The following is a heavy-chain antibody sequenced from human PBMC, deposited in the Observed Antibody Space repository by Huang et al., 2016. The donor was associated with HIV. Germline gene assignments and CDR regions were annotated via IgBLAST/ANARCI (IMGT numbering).Heavy chain of an antibody. CDR1: GYRFRSNC. CDR3: ARLIGSPSFYYGLDV. J-gene: IGHJ6*02. CDR2: IYPGDSDT. Sequence: EVQLVQSGAEVKKPGESLKISCKGSGYRFRSNCIGGVRQMPGKGREWMGIIYPGDSDTRYSPSFQGQVTISADNSINTAYLQWSSLKASDTAMYYCARLIGSPSFYYGLDVWGQGTTVTVSS. V-gene: IGHV5-51*01. D-gene: IGHD3-10*01.